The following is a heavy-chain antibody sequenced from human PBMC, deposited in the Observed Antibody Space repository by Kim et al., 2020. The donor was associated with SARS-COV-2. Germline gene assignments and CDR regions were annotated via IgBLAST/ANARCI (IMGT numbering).Heavy chain of an antibody. CDR3: VIDTGMKWERPHYYYGLDV. D-gene: IGHD1-26*01. CDR2: FDPEDGET. V-gene: IGHV1-24*01. J-gene: IGHJ6*02. CDR1: GYTLTELV. Sequence: ASVKVSCKVSGYTLTELVMHWVRQAPGKGLEWMGGFDPEDGETIYAQKFQGRVTMTEDTSTDTAYMELSSLRSEDSAVYYCVIDTGMKWERPHYYYGLDVWGQGTTVTVSS.